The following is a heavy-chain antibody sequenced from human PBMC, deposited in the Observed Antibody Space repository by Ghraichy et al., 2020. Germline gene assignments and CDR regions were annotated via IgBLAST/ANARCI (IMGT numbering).Heavy chain of an antibody. D-gene: IGHD3-22*01. CDR2: IRSKAYGGTT. CDR1: GFTFGDYA. J-gene: IGHJ4*02. CDR3: TRGAYYYDSSGYYPTDY. Sequence: GGSLRLSCTASGFTFGDYAMNWFRQAPGKGLEWVGFIRSKAYGGTTEYAASVKGRFTISRDDSKSIAYLQMNSLKTEDTAVYYCTRGAYYYDSSGYYPTDYWGQGTLVTVSS. V-gene: IGHV3-49*03.